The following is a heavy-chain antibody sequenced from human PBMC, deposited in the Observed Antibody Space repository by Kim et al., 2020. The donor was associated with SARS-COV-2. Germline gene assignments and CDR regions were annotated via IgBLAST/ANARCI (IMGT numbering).Heavy chain of an antibody. J-gene: IGHJ3*02. Sequence: GGSLRLSCAASGFTFSSYGMHWVRQAPGKGLEWVAVIWYDGSNKYYADSVKGRFTISRDNSKNTLYLQMNSPRAEDTAVYYCARDSVVVVAYDAFDIWGQGTMVTVSS. D-gene: IGHD2-15*01. V-gene: IGHV3-33*01. CDR2: IWYDGSNK. CDR3: ARDSVVVVAYDAFDI. CDR1: GFTFSSYG.